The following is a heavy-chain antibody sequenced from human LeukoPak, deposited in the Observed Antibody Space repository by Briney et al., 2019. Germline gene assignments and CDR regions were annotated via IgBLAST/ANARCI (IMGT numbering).Heavy chain of an antibody. CDR3: ARGYYDFWSGYYGRAMDYYGMDV. CDR1: VFTFSSYS. V-gene: IGHV3-30-3*01. J-gene: IGHJ6*02. Sequence: GRSLRLSCAASVFTFSSYSMHWVRQAPGKGLEWVAVISYDGSNKYYADSVKGRFTISRDNSKNTLYLQMNSLRAEDTAVYYCARGYYDFWSGYYGRAMDYYGMDVWGQGTTVTVSS. D-gene: IGHD3-3*01. CDR2: ISYDGSNK.